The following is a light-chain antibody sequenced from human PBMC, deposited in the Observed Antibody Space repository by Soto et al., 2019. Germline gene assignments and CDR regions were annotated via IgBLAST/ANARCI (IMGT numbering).Light chain of an antibody. J-gene: IGKJ1*01. Sequence: EIVMTQSPATLSVSPGERATLSCRASQSVSSNLAWYQQKPGQAPRLLIYGASTRATGIPARFSGSGSGTEFTLTLSSLQSEDFAVYYCHQYNNLPPWTFGQGTKVEIK. CDR1: QSVSSN. V-gene: IGKV3-15*01. CDR2: GAS. CDR3: HQYNNLPPWT.